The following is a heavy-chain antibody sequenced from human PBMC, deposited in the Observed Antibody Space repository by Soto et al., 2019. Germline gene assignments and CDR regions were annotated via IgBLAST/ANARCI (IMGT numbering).Heavy chain of an antibody. D-gene: IGHD4-17*01. CDR2: IYYSGST. Sequence: KTSETLSLTCTVSGGSISSGGYYWSWIRQHPGKGLEWIGYIYYSGSTYYNPSLKSRVTISVDTSKNQFSLKLSSVTAAGTAVYYCARGEVTTTGYYYYYYGMDVWGQGTKVTVS. V-gene: IGHV4-31*03. CDR1: GGSISSGGYY. J-gene: IGHJ6*02. CDR3: ARGEVTTTGYYYYYYGMDV.